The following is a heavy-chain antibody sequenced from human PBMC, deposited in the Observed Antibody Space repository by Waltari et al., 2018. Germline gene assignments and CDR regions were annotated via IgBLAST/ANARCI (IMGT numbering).Heavy chain of an antibody. J-gene: IGHJ4*02. CDR2: IYYSWIT. CDR3: ARNEWELLGYFDY. D-gene: IGHD1-26*01. V-gene: IGHV4-39*07. CDR1: GGSISSSSYY. Sequence: QLQLQESGPGLVKPSETLSLTCTVSGGSISSSSYYWGWIRQPPGKGLEWIGSIYYSWITYYHPSLKSRVTISVHTSKNQFSLKLSSVTASDAAVYYCARNEWELLGYFDYWGQGTLVTVSS.